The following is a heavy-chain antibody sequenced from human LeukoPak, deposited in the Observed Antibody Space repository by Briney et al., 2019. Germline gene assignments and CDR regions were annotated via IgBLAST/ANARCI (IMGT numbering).Heavy chain of an antibody. J-gene: IGHJ6*02. CDR1: GFTFSSYA. Sequence: GGSLRLSCAASGFTFSSYAMHWVRQAPGKGLEWVAVISYDGSNKYYADSVEGRFTISRDNSKNTRYLQMNSLRAEDTAVYYCARDYYYYYGMDVWGQGTTVTVSS. CDR2: ISYDGSNK. V-gene: IGHV3-30*14. CDR3: ARDYYYYYGMDV.